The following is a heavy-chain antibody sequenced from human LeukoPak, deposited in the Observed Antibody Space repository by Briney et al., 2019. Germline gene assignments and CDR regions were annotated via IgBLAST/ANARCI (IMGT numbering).Heavy chain of an antibody. V-gene: IGHV3-53*01. CDR2: IYSGGST. J-gene: IGHJ4*02. CDR3: ARVNIVATAFDY. Sequence: GGSLRLSCAASGFTFSNYAMSWVRQAPGKGLEWVSVIYSGGSTYYADSVKGRFTISRDNSKNTLYLQMNSLRAEDTAVYYCARVNIVATAFDYWGQGTLVTVSS. D-gene: IGHD5-12*01. CDR1: GFTFSNYA.